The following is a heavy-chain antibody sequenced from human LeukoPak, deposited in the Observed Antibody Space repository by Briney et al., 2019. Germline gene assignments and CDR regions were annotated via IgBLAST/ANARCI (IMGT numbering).Heavy chain of an antibody. J-gene: IGHJ4*02. CDR2: ISGSGAST. CDR1: GFTLSTNA. Sequence: PGGSLRLSCLTSGFTLSTNAMSWVRQAPGKGLEWISGISGSGASTYYADSVKGRFTISRDDSRNTLYLLMNSLRGDDTAVYYCAKDVGKWESLHFFDYWGQGTLVTVSS. V-gene: IGHV3-23*01. CDR3: AKDVGKWESLHFFDY. D-gene: IGHD1-26*01.